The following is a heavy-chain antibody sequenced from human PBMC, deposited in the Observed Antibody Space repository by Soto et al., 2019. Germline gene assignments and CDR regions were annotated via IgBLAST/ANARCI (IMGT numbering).Heavy chain of an antibody. D-gene: IGHD3-10*01. J-gene: IGHJ6*02. CDR1: GGTFSSYA. V-gene: IGHV1-69*13. Sequence: SVKVSCKASGGTFSSYAISWVRQAPGQGLEWMGGIIPIFGTANYAQKFQGRVTTTADESTSTAYMELSSLRSEDTAVYYCAREAGVRGVITYYYYYGMDVWGHGTTVTVSS. CDR3: AREAGVRGVITYYYYYGMDV. CDR2: IIPIFGTA.